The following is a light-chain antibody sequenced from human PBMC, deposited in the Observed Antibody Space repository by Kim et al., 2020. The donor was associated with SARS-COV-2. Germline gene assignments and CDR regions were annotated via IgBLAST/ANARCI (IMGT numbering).Light chain of an antibody. CDR3: QHDS. CDR2: DAS. CDR1: QSVGSK. Sequence: SPHLYVPPGETATVSCRAGQSVGSKLSWYQQKPGQATRLLIYDASTRATAIPARFSGSGSGTDFTLTISSLQSEDFAVYYCQHDSFGGGTKVDIK. J-gene: IGKJ4*01. V-gene: IGKV3-15*01.